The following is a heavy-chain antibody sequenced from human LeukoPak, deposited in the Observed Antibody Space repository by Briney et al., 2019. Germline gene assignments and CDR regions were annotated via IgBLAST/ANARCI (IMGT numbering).Heavy chain of an antibody. Sequence: GGSLRLSCAVFGFNLKNDNAWMSWVRQAPGKGLEWVSYISSSGSTIYYADSVKGRFTISRDNAKNSLYLQMNSLRAEDTAVYYCAELGITMIGGVWGKGTTVTISS. D-gene: IGHD3-10*02. J-gene: IGHJ6*04. CDR3: AELGITMIGGV. CDR1: GFNLKNDN. CDR2: ISSSGSTI. V-gene: IGHV3-48*04.